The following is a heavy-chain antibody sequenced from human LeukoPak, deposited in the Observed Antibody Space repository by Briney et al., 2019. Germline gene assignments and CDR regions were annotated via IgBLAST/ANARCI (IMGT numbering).Heavy chain of an antibody. CDR1: GGSISSGSYY. CDR3: ASYDFWSSMNAFDI. J-gene: IGHJ3*02. D-gene: IGHD3-3*01. V-gene: IGHV4-61*02. Sequence: ASGTLSLTCTVSGGSISSGSYYWSWIRQPAGKGLEWIGRIYTSWSTNYNPSLKSRVTISVDTSKNQFSLKLSSVTAADTAVYYCASYDFWSSMNAFDIWGQGTMVTVSS. CDR2: IYTSWST.